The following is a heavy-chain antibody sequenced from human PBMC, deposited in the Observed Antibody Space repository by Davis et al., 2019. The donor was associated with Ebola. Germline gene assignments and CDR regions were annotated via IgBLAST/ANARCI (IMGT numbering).Heavy chain of an antibody. Sequence: AASVKVSCKASGGTFSSYAISWVRQAPGQGLEWMGRIIPILGIANYAQKFQGRVTITADESTSTAYMELSSLRSEDTAVYYCARGPENIVATMGFDPWGQGTLVTVSS. V-gene: IGHV1-69*04. CDR2: IIPILGIA. CDR3: ARGPENIVATMGFDP. CDR1: GGTFSSYA. D-gene: IGHD5-12*01. J-gene: IGHJ5*02.